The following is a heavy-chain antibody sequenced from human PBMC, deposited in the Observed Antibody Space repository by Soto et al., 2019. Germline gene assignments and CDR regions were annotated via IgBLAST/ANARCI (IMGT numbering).Heavy chain of an antibody. D-gene: IGHD3-16*02. CDR2: IIPIFGAP. Sequence: SSVKVYYTASGGTFSSHGISWVRQAPGQGLEWMGGIIPIFGAPNYAQKFQGRVTITADESTSTAYMEVSSLRSEDTAVYYCASMQGGYHYYYYGMDVWGQGTTVTVS. V-gene: IGHV1-69*13. CDR3: ASMQGGYHYYYYGMDV. J-gene: IGHJ6*02. CDR1: GGTFSSHG.